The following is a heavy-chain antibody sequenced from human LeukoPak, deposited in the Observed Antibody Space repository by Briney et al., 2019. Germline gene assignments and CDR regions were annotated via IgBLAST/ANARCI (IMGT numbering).Heavy chain of an antibody. CDR2: INPSGGST. J-gene: IGHJ4*02. D-gene: IGHD6-19*01. Sequence: GASVKVSCKASGYTFTSYYMHWVRQAPGQGLEWMGIINPSGGSTSYAQKFQGRVTMTRDMSTSTVYMELSSLRSEDTAVYYCASVYSSGWYFDYWGQGTLVTVSS. CDR3: ASVYSSGWYFDY. V-gene: IGHV1-46*01. CDR1: GYTFTSYY.